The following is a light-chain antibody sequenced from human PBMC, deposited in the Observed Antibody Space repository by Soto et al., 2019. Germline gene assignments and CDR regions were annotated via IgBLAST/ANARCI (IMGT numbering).Light chain of an antibody. CDR2: EVN. Sequence: QSALTQPASGSGSPGQSITISCTGTSRDIGASNYVSWYQQHPGKAPKVMIYEVNNRPPGVSNRFSGSKSGNTASLTISGLQPEDEGDYYCSSYTANSVTLYVFGPGTKVTVL. CDR1: SRDIGASNY. CDR3: SSYTANSVTLYV. V-gene: IGLV2-14*01. J-gene: IGLJ1*01.